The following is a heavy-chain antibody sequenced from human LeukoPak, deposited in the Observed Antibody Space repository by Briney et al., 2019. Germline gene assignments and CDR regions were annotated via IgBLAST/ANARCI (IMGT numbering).Heavy chain of an antibody. CDR2: VSDNGGTT. Sequence: GGSLRLSCVTSGFTFTNYAIHWVRQAPGKGLEYVSAVSDNGGTTYYANSVKGRFTISRDNSKNTVFLQMGSLRPEDMGVYYCARGQRTPPDYFDYWGQGTLVTVSS. CDR1: GFTFTNYA. V-gene: IGHV3-64*01. D-gene: IGHD1-1*01. CDR3: ARGQRTPPDYFDY. J-gene: IGHJ4*02.